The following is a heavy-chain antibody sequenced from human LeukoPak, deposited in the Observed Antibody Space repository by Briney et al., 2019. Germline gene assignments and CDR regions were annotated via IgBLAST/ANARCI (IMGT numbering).Heavy chain of an antibody. CDR3: AREGETALAYFDY. Sequence: PGGSLRLSCAASGFTFSSYDMNWVRQAPGKGLEWVANIKQDGSTNYYVDSVKGRFTISRDNAKNSLYLQINSMRAEETAVYYCAREGETALAYFDYWGQGTMVTVPS. CDR1: GFTFSSYD. J-gene: IGHJ4*02. V-gene: IGHV3-7*01. D-gene: IGHD5-18*01. CDR2: IKQDGSTN.